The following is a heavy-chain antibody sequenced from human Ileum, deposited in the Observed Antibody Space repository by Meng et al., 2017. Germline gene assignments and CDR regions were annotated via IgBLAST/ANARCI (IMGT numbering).Heavy chain of an antibody. CDR2: MSPNSGNT. J-gene: IGHJ5*02. CDR3: ARVVSSGTFGDWFDP. V-gene: IGHV1-8*01. D-gene: IGHD3-10*01. Sequence: QAHLVQSEAEVRMRGAFAKLPCRASGYTFSSYDIHWVRQAPGQGLEWMGWMSPNSGNTGYSQNFQGRVTLTRSTPLRTVYMELSSLQSEDTAVYYCARVVSSGTFGDWFDPWGQGTLVTVSS. CDR1: GYTFSSYD.